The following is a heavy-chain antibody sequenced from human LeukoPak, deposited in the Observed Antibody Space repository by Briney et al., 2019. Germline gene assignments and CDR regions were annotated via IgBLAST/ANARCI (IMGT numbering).Heavy chain of an antibody. CDR1: GFSLSTSGMC. CDR3: ARYLYGDSASYFDY. Sequence: SGPALVKPTQTLTLTCTFSGFSLSTSGMCVSWIRQPPGKALEWLALIDWDDNKYYSTSLKTRLTISKDTSKNQVVLTMTNMDPVDTATYFCARYLYGDSASYFDYWGQGSLVIVSS. J-gene: IGHJ4*02. CDR2: IDWDDNK. V-gene: IGHV2-70*01. D-gene: IGHD4-17*01.